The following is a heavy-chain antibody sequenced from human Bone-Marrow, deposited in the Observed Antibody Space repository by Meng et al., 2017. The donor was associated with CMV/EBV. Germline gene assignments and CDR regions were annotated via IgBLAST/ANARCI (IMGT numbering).Heavy chain of an antibody. CDR2: ISRRSDI. CDR1: GFTFSNYT. V-gene: IGHV3-21*01. Sequence: LSCSASGFTFSNYTVSWVRQAPGQGLEWVSSISRRSDIFYADSVKGRFTIFRDNSKNSLFLQMNSLRAEDTAVYYCARDGSGWSRDCWGQGTLVTVSS. J-gene: IGHJ4*02. CDR3: ARDGSGWSRDC. D-gene: IGHD6-19*01.